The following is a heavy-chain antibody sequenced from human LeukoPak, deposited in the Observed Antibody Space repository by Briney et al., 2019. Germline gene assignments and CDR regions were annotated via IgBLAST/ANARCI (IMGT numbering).Heavy chain of an antibody. V-gene: IGHV4-34*01. Sequence: SETLSLTCAVYGGSFSGYYWSWIRQPPGKGLEWIGEINHSGSTNYNPSLKSRVTISVDTSKNQFSLKLSSVTAADTAVYYCARGGIAVAGTKRARDYWGQGTLVTVSS. CDR3: ARGGIAVAGTKRARDY. J-gene: IGHJ4*02. D-gene: IGHD6-19*01. CDR1: GGSFSGYY. CDR2: INHSGST.